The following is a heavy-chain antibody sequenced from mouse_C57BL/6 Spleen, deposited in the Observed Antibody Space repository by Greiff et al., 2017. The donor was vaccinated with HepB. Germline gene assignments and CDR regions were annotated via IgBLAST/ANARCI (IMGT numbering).Heavy chain of an antibody. J-gene: IGHJ4*01. CDR2: INPDSSTI. CDR1: GIDFSRYW. V-gene: IGHV4-1*01. Sequence: ASGIDFSRYWMSWVRRAPEKGLEWIGKINPDSSTINYAPSLKDKFIISRDNAKNTLYLQMSKVRSEDTALYYCARRGSYYAMDYWGQGTSVTVSS. CDR3: ARRGSYYAMDY.